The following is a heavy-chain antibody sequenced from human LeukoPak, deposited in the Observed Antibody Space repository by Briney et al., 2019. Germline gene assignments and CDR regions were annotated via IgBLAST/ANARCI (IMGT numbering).Heavy chain of an antibody. V-gene: IGHV4-38-2*01. CDR3: ARRLVVVPAAIRGDAFDI. CDR2: IYRSGST. Sequence: SETLSLTCGVSGYSISNGYYWTWIRQPPGKGLEWIGSIYRSGSTNYNPSLKSRVTISVDTSKNQFSLKLTSATAADTAVYYCARRLVVVPAAIRGDAFDIWGQGTMVTVSS. D-gene: IGHD2-2*02. CDR1: GYSISNGYY. J-gene: IGHJ3*02.